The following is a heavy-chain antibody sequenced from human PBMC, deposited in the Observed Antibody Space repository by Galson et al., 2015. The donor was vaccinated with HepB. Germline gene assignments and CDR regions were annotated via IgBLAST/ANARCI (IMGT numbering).Heavy chain of an antibody. V-gene: IGHV5-51*01. Sequence: QSGAEVKKPGESLKISCKGSGYSFTSYWIGWVRQMPGKGLEWMGIIYPGDSDTRYSPSFQGQVTISADKSISTAYLQWSSLKASDTAMYYCARVSRLGNSGYYFDYWGQGTLVTVSS. CDR3: ARVSRLGNSGYYFDY. CDR2: IYPGDSDT. CDR1: GYSFTSYW. D-gene: IGHD4-23*01. J-gene: IGHJ4*02.